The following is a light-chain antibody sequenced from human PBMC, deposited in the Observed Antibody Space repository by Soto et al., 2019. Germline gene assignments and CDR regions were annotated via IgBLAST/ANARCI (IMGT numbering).Light chain of an antibody. CDR2: DVS. CDR3: SSYTSSSTQG. J-gene: IGLJ2*01. CDR1: SSDVGGYNY. Sequence: QSALTQPASVSGSPGQSITISCTGTSSDVGGYNYVSWYQQHTGKAPKLMIYDVSNRPSGVSNRFSGSKSGNTASLTISGLQAEDEADYYCSSYTSSSTQGFGGGTKLTVL. V-gene: IGLV2-14*01.